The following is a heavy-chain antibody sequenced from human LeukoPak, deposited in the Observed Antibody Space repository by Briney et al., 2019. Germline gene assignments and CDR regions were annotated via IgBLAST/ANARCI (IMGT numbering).Heavy chain of an antibody. D-gene: IGHD2-15*01. CDR2: INPNSGGT. Sequence: GASVKVSCKASGYTFTGYYMHWVRQAPGQGLEWMGWINPNSGGTNYAQKFQGRVTMTRDTSISTAYMELSRLRSDDTAVYYCARDLPYCSGGSCYSASPDYWGQGTLVTVSS. V-gene: IGHV1-2*02. J-gene: IGHJ4*02. CDR1: GYTFTGYY. CDR3: ARDLPYCSGGSCYSASPDY.